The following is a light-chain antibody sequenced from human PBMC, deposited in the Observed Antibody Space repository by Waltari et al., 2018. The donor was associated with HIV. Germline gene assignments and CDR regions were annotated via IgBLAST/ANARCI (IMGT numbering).Light chain of an antibody. V-gene: IGKV3-11*01. CDR1: QHISRD. J-gene: IGKJ1*01. Sequence: PGERATLSCRASQHISRDVAWYQQRPGQAPRLVIYDASKRATGIPARFSGSGSGTDFTLTISDLEPEDFAVYYCHQRSSWLWTFGQGTKV. CDR2: DAS. CDR3: HQRSSWLWT.